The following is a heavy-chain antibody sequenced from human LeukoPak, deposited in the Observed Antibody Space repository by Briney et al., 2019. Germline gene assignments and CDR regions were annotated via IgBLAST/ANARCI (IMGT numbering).Heavy chain of an antibody. CDR2: IYHSGST. Sequence: PSETLSLTCTVSGGSISSSSYYWGWIRQPPGKGLEWIGSIYHSGSTYYNPSLKSRVTISVDTSKNQFSLKLSSVTAADTAVYYCARQGYCSSTSCPYYFDYWGQGTLVTVSS. V-gene: IGHV4-39*01. D-gene: IGHD2-2*01. CDR3: ARQGYCSSTSCPYYFDY. CDR1: GGSISSSSYY. J-gene: IGHJ4*02.